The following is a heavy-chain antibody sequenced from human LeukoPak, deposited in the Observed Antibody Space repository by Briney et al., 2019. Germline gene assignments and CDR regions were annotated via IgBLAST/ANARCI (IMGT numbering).Heavy chain of an antibody. CDR3: ARVDGLRHQSDY. Sequence: SETLSLTCAVYGGSFSGHYWSWIRQPPGKGLEWIGEINHSGSTNYNPSLKSRVTISVDTSKNQFSLKLSSVTAADTAVYYCARVDGLRHQSDYWGQGTLVTVSS. D-gene: IGHD5-12*01. CDR2: INHSGST. V-gene: IGHV4-34*01. J-gene: IGHJ4*02. CDR1: GGSFSGHY.